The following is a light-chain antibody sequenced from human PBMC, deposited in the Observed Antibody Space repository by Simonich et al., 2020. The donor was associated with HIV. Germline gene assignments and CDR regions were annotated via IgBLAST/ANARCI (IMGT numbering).Light chain of an antibody. Sequence: DIVMSQSPDSLAVSVGERATINCKSSQSVLNSSNNKRLVAWYQQKPGQSPKLLIYWASIRESGVPDRVSGSGSGTAFTLTISSLQAEDVAVYYCQQYYSTPTFGQGTKVEIK. CDR1: QSVLNSSNNKRL. CDR2: WAS. J-gene: IGKJ1*01. V-gene: IGKV4-1*01. CDR3: QQYYSTPT.